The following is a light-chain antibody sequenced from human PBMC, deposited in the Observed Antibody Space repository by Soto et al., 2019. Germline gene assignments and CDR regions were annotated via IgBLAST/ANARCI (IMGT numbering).Light chain of an antibody. CDR1: SSDVGSFDS. Sequence: QSVLTQPASVSGSPGQPITISCTGTSSDVGSFDSVAWYQHNPGKAPKLMVYDVNRRPPGVPDRFFGSKSGNTASLTVSGLQAEDEADYYCVSFAGGTYVFGTGTKVTVL. J-gene: IGLJ1*01. V-gene: IGLV2-8*01. CDR3: VSFAGGTYV. CDR2: DVN.